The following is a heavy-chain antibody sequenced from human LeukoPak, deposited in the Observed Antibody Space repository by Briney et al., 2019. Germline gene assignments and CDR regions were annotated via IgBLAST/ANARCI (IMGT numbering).Heavy chain of an antibody. D-gene: IGHD6-6*01. J-gene: IGHJ4*02. CDR1: GFTFKNYW. CDR3: ARDDVISSSSLDY. V-gene: IGHV3-7*01. CDR2: IREDGSEK. Sequence: GGSLILSCAASGFTFKNYWMSWVRQAPGKGLEWVANIREDGSEKYYVDSVKGQFTISRDNAKNSLFLQMNSLRAEDTAVYYCARDDVISSSSLDYWGQGTLVTVSS.